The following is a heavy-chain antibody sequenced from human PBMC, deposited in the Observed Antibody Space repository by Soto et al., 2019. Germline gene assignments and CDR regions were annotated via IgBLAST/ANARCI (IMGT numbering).Heavy chain of an antibody. V-gene: IGHV1-18*01. CDR2: ISTYNGNT. Sequence: QVQLVQSGAEVKKPGASVKVSCKASGYTFTNYGISWVRQAPGQGLEWMGWISTYNGNTNYAQKLQGRVTMTTDTSTNMAYMELRSLRSDDTAVYYCARVDVTIFGVVIMPFDYWGQGTLVTVSS. CDR3: ARVDVTIFGVVIMPFDY. J-gene: IGHJ4*02. D-gene: IGHD3-3*01. CDR1: GYTFTNYG.